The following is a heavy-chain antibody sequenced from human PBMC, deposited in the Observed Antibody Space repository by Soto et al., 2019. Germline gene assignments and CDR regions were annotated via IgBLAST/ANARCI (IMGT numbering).Heavy chain of an antibody. D-gene: IGHD3-22*01. J-gene: IGHJ4*02. CDR1: GYTFTSYG. CDR3: ARESDHYYDSSGSNDY. CDR2: ISAYNGNT. V-gene: IGHV1-18*01. Sequence: ASVEVSCKASGYTFTSYGISWVRQAPGQGLEWMGWISAYNGNTNYAQKLQGRVTMTTDTSTSTAYMELRSLRSDDTAVYYCARESDHYYDSSGSNDYWGQGTLVTVSS.